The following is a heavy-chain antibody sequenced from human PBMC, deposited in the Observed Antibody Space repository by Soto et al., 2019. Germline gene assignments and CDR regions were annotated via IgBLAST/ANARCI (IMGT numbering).Heavy chain of an antibody. CDR1: GFTFGDYA. D-gene: IGHD5-12*01. Sequence: PGGSLRLSCTASGFTFGDYAMSWFRQAPGKGLEWVGFIRSKAYGGTTEYAASVKGRFTISRDDSKSIAYLQMNSLKTEDTAVYYCTRDRGDGYNWDPIRTGDDAFDIWGQGTMVTVSS. CDR2: IRSKAYGGTT. CDR3: TRDRGDGYNWDPIRTGDDAFDI. J-gene: IGHJ3*02. V-gene: IGHV3-49*03.